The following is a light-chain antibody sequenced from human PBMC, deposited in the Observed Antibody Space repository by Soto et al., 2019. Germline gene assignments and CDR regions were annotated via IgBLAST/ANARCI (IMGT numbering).Light chain of an antibody. CDR1: SSNIGARYD. J-gene: IGLJ1*01. V-gene: IGLV1-40*01. CDR3: QSYDSSLSRYV. Sequence: QSVLTQPPSVSGAPGQRVIISCTGSSSNIGARYDVHWYQQFPGTAPKLLIYVNTNRPSGVPDRFSGSKSGTSASLAITGLQAEDEADYYCQSYDSSLSRYVFGTGTKVTVL. CDR2: VNT.